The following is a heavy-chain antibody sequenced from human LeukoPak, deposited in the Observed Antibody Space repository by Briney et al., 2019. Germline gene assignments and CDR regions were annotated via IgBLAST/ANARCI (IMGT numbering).Heavy chain of an antibody. CDR1: GFTFSRCW. Sequence: GGSLRLSCAACGFTFSRCWMDWVRHAPGRALVWVSRLNCGESNTKYGDSEKGRFNISRDNAKNTLNLKMNRLRAEDTAVYYCAKDWVDGDSWGYNWFDPWGQGTLVTVSS. D-gene: IGHD7-27*01. CDR3: AKDWVDGDSWGYNWFDP. J-gene: IGHJ5*02. V-gene: IGHV3-74*01. CDR2: LNCGESNT.